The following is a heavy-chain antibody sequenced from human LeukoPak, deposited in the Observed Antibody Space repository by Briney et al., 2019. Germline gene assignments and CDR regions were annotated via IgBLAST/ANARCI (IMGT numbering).Heavy chain of an antibody. CDR2: IYYSGST. J-gene: IGHJ6*02. D-gene: IGHD3-22*01. V-gene: IGHV4-59*01. CDR1: GGSISSYY. Sequence: SETLSLTCTVSGGSISSYYWSWIRQPPGKGLEWIGYIYYSGSTNYNPSLKSRVTISVDTSKNQFSPKLSSVTAADTAVYYCARDRSYDSSGYRNGNYYGMDVWGQGTTVTVSS. CDR3: ARDRSYDSSGYRNGNYYGMDV.